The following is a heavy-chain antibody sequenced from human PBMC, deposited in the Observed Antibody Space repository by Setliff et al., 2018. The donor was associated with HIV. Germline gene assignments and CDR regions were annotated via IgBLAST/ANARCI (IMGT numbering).Heavy chain of an antibody. V-gene: IGHV4-38-2*01. Sequence: SETLPLTCDVSGYSISNGYFWGWIRQPPGKGLEWIGSIFHSGSTYYNPSLKSRVTISVDTSKNQFSLKLNSVTAADTAVYYCARQGNRAVVGTEYWGQGTLVTVSS. CDR1: GYSISNGYF. CDR2: IFHSGST. J-gene: IGHJ4*02. D-gene: IGHD6-19*01. CDR3: ARQGNRAVVGTEY.